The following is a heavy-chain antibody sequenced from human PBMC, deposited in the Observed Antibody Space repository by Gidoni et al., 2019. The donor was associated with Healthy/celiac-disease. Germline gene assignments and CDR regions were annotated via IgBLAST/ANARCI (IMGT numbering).Heavy chain of an antibody. CDR3: ARRDCSSTSCYTPRFRNWFDP. CDR2: INHSGST. Sequence: QVQLQQWGAGLLKPSETLSLTCAVYGGSFSGYYWSWIRQPPGKGLEWIGEINHSGSTNYNPSLKSRVTISVDTSKNQFSLKLSSVTAADTAVYYCARRDCSSTSCYTPRFRNWFDPWGQGTLVTVSS. CDR1: GGSFSGYY. J-gene: IGHJ5*02. D-gene: IGHD2-2*02. V-gene: IGHV4-34*01.